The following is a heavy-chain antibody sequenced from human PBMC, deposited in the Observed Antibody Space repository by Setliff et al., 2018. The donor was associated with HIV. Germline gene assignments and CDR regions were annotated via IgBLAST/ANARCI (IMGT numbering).Heavy chain of an antibody. Sequence: SSETLSLTCAVYGGSFSGYYWSWIRQPPGKGLEWVGRIKSKTDGGTTDYAAPVKGRFTISRDDSKNTLYLQMNSLKTEDTAVYYCTTDPHIRWVDYYYGMDVWGQGTTVTVSS. V-gene: IGHV3-15*01. CDR1: GGSFSGYY. CDR3: TTDPHIRWVDYYYGMDV. J-gene: IGHJ6*02. D-gene: IGHD4-17*01. CDR2: IKSKTDGGTT.